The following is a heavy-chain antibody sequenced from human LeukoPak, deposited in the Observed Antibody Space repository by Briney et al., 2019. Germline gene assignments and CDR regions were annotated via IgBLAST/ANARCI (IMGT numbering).Heavy chain of an antibody. V-gene: IGHV4-59*01. Sequence: SETLSLTCTVSGGSISSYYWSWIRQPPGKGLEWIGYIYHRGSANYNPSLKSRVAVSLDTSKNQFSLKLSSVTAADTAMYYCTRGGGYYTSGSYLGYWGRGNLVTVSS. CDR1: GGSISSYY. D-gene: IGHD3-10*01. J-gene: IGHJ4*02. CDR2: IYHRGSA. CDR3: TRGGGYYTSGSYLGY.